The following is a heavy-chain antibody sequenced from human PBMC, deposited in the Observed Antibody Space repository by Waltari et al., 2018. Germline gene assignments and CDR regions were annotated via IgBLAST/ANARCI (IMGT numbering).Heavy chain of an antibody. CDR3: ASKPGRSPYDY. D-gene: IGHD1-26*01. J-gene: IGHJ4*02. CDR2: IYYSGST. V-gene: IGHV4-39*01. Sequence: QLQLQESGPGLVKPSETLSLTCTVSGGSISSSSYYWGWIRQPPGKGLEWIGRIYYSGSTYHNPSLKSLVTMSVGTSKTQFSLKLSSVTTADTAVYYCASKPGRSPYDYWGQGTLVTVSS. CDR1: GGSISSSSYY.